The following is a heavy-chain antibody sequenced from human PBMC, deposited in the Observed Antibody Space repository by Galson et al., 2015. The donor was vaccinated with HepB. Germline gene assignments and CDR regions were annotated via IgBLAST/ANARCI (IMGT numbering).Heavy chain of an antibody. D-gene: IGHD6-19*01. J-gene: IGHJ4*02. V-gene: IGHV3-21*01. CDR2: ISSSSSYI. CDR1: GFTFSSYS. CDR3: ARDPLGSGWPYYFDY. Sequence: SLRLSCAASGFTFSSYSMNWVRQAPGKGLEWVSSISSSSSYIYYADSVKGRFTISRDNAKNSLYLQMNSLRAEDTAVYYCARDPLGSGWPYYFDYWGQGTLVTVSS.